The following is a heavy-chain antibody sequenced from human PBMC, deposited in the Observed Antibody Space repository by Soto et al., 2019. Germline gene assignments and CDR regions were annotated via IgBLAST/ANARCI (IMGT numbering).Heavy chain of an antibody. CDR3: ARGYYDSTGFYYRY. CDR2: IRCHNGNT. D-gene: IGHD3-22*01. V-gene: IGHV1-18*01. J-gene: IGHJ4*02. CDR1: GYTFTSYT. Sequence: VQLVQSGAEMRKPGASVKVSCKASGYTFTSYTITWVRQAPGQGLEWMGWIRCHNGNTDYAQNLQGRVTMTRDTSTSTVSMELRSLRSDDKAVYYCARGYYDSTGFYYRYWGQGTLVAVSS.